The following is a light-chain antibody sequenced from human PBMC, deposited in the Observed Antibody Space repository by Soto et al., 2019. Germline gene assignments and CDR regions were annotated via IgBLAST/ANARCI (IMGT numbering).Light chain of an antibody. CDR3: YAWDDSLNGPV. V-gene: IGLV1-44*01. Sequence: SALTQPPSASGTPGQRVTVSCSGSRSNIGSHPVHWYQQLPGTAPKLLIFNKNLRPSGVPDRFSGSKSGTSASLAISGLQSEDEADYYCYAWDDSLNGPVFGGGTKVTVL. CDR2: NKN. CDR1: RSNIGSHP. J-gene: IGLJ3*02.